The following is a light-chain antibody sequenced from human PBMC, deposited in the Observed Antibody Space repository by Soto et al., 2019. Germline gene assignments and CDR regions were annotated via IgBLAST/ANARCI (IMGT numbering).Light chain of an antibody. CDR1: QSFSSY. Sequence: EIVLTQSPATLSLSPGERATLSCRASQSFSSYLAWYQQKPGQAPRLLIYDASNRATGIPARFSGSGSGTDFTLTISSLEPEDFAVYYCQQRGSWPQLTFGGGTKV. V-gene: IGKV3-11*01. J-gene: IGKJ4*01. CDR3: QQRGSWPQLT. CDR2: DAS.